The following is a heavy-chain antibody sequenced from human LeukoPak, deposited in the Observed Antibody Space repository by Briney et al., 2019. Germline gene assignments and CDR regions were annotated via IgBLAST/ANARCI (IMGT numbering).Heavy chain of an antibody. CDR1: GFTFSSYG. CDR2: ISYDGSNK. Sequence: GRSLRLSCAASGFTFSSYGMHWVRQAPGKGLEWVAVISYDGSNKYYADSVKGRFTISRDNSKNTLYLQMNSLRAEDTAVYYCAKDRYSGYDTPFDYWGQGTLVTVSS. D-gene: IGHD5-12*01. V-gene: IGHV3-30*18. J-gene: IGHJ4*02. CDR3: AKDRYSGYDTPFDY.